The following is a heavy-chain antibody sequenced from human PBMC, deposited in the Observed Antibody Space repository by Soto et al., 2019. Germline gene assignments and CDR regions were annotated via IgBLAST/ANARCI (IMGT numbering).Heavy chain of an antibody. CDR3: AKVPLRLDYFDY. J-gene: IGHJ4*02. CDR2: ISGSGST. Sequence: EVQLLESGGGLVQPGGPLSLPVEALGLTFSTYAITWFPQPPGKGREWVSAISGSGSTYYEDSVKGRFTISRDNSKNTLYLQMNSLRAEDTAVYYCAKVPLRLDYFDYWGPGTLVTVSS. CDR1: GLTFSTYA. V-gene: IGHV3-23*02. D-gene: IGHD5-12*01.